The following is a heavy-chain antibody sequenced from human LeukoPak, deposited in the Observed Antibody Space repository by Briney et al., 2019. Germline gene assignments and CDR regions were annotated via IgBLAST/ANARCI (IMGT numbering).Heavy chain of an antibody. CDR3: ARSIGLTGGGVGV. V-gene: IGHV3-11*01. D-gene: IGHD3-9*01. CDR1: GFTFSDYN. J-gene: IGHJ6*02. Sequence: PRGSLRLSRAASGFTFSDYNMNWVRQAPGKGLEWVSYITNGGSTIHHADSVKGRFTISRDNAKKTLYLQMNSLRAEDTAVYYCARSIGLTGGGVGVWGQGTTVTVSS. CDR2: ITNGGSTI.